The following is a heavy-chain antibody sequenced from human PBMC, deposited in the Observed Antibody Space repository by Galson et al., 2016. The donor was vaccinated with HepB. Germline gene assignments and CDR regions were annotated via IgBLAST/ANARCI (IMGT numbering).Heavy chain of an antibody. Sequence: SLRLSCAASGFTFSSHAMHWVRQAPGKGLECVSTISDNGGRTFYANSLKGRFTISRGNSKNTLYLQMGSLRAEDMAVYYCARGRGGATQRYLDYWGRGTLVTVSS. V-gene: IGHV3-64*01. J-gene: IGHJ4*02. CDR2: ISDNGGRT. CDR3: ARGRGGATQRYLDY. D-gene: IGHD1-26*01. CDR1: GFTFSSHA.